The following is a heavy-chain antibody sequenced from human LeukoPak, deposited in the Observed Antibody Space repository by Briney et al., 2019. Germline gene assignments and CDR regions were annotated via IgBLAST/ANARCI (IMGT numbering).Heavy chain of an antibody. CDR2: IIPIFGTA. D-gene: IGHD1-7*01. CDR1: GGTFSSYA. Sequence: SVKVSCKASGGTFSSYAISWVRQAPGQGLEWMGRIIPIFGTANYAKKFQGRVTINTDESTSTAYMELSSLRSEDTAVYYCASRYNWNYDWFDLWGQGTLVTVSS. J-gene: IGHJ5*02. CDR3: ASRYNWNYDWFDL. V-gene: IGHV1-69*05.